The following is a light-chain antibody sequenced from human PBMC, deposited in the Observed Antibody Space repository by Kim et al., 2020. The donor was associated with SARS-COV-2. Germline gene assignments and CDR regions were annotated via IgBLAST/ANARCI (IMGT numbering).Light chain of an antibody. CDR1: SLRSYY. V-gene: IGLV3-19*01. CDR2: GKN. Sequence: SSELTQDPAVSVALGQTVRITCQGDSLRSYYATWYQQKPGQAPILVIYGKNNWPSGIPDRFSGPSSGNTASLTITGTQAGDEADYYCNSRVSNENGFFGG. J-gene: IGLJ2*01. CDR3: NSRVSNENGF.